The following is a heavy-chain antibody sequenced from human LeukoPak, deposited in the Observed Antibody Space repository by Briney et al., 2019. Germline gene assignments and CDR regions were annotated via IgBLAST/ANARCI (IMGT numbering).Heavy chain of an antibody. CDR2: INPSGGST. V-gene: IGHV1-46*01. Sequence: ASVKVSCKASGYTFTSYYMHWVRQAPGQGLEWMGIINPSGGSTSYAQKFQGRVTMTRDTSTSTAYMELRSLRSDDTAVYYCARDLLLWFGPTDYWGQGTLVTVSS. CDR1: GYTFTSYY. CDR3: ARDLLLWFGPTDY. J-gene: IGHJ4*02. D-gene: IGHD3-10*01.